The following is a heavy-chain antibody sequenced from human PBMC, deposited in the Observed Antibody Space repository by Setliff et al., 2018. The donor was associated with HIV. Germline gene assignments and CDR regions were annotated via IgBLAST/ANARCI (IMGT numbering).Heavy chain of an antibody. J-gene: IGHJ4*02. D-gene: IGHD3-3*01. CDR2: INHSGST. Sequence: SETLSLTCAVYGGSFSGYYWSWIRQPPGKGLEWIGEINHSGSTNYNPSLKSRVTISVDTSKNQFSLKLSSVTAADTAVYYCARGGGTIIGANFDYWGQGTLVTVSS. CDR3: ARGGGTIIGANFDY. V-gene: IGHV4-34*01. CDR1: GGSFSGYY.